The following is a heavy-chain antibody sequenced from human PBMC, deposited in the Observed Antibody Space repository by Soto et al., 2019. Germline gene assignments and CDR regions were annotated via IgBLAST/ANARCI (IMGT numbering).Heavy chain of an antibody. D-gene: IGHD6-25*01. V-gene: IGHV4-59*01. CDR2: SYYIVST. Sequence: SKTLSLNCTGRNGAIRSKYCSWIRQPQVNGLGFSGYSYYIVSTDYNPSLKSRLTIALYRCKSQLCLKLNSLTAADAAVYYCARGEERLPMPSGYRGQRTLVTVS. CDR1: NGAIRSKY. CDR3: ARGEERLPMPSGY. J-gene: IGHJ4*02.